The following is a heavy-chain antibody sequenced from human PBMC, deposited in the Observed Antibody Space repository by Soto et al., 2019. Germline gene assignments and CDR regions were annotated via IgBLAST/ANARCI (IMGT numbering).Heavy chain of an antibody. Sequence: GESLKISCAASGFTFSNAWMNWVRQAPGKGLEWVGRIKSKTDGGTTDYAAPVKGRFTISRDDSKNTLYLQMNSLKTEDTAVYYCTTDPEGIAVAGTGYYYYGMDVWGQGTTVTVSS. D-gene: IGHD6-19*01. CDR2: IKSKTDGGTT. J-gene: IGHJ6*02. CDR3: TTDPEGIAVAGTGYYYYGMDV. V-gene: IGHV3-15*07. CDR1: GFTFSNAW.